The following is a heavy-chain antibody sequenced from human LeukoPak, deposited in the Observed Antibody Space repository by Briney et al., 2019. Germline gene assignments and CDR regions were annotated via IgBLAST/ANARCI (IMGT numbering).Heavy chain of an antibody. J-gene: IGHJ4*02. D-gene: IGHD3-10*01. V-gene: IGHV3-48*03. CDR3: ARARLWYSFDS. Sequence: PGGSLGLSCVVSGFTFSDYEMNRVRQAPGQGLEWVSYISSNGRTTFHADSVKGRFTISRDDTKNSLYLQMNSLRVEDTGFYYCARARLWYSFDSWGQGTLVTVSS. CDR1: GFTFSDYE. CDR2: ISSNGRTT.